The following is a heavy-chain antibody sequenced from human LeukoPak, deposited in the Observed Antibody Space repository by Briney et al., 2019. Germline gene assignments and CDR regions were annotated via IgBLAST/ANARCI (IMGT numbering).Heavy chain of an antibody. D-gene: IGHD3-3*01. J-gene: IGHJ4*02. V-gene: IGHV4-34*01. CDR2: INHSGST. Sequence: SETLSLTCAVYGGSFSGYYWSWIRQPPGKGLEWIGEINHSGSTNYNPSLKSRVTISVDTSKNQFSLKLSSVTAADTAVYYCARGVPSVDFWSGYYTGFDYWGQGTLATVSS. CDR3: ARGVPSVDFWSGYYTGFDY. CDR1: GGSFSGYY.